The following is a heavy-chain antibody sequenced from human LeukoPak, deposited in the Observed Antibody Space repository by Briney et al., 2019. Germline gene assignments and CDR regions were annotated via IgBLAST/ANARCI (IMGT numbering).Heavy chain of an antibody. CDR1: GFSFSSYA. V-gene: IGHV3-23*01. Sequence: PGGSLRLSCAASGFSFSSYAMSWVRQAPGKGLEWVSAISGSGSTYYADSVKGRSTISRDNSKNTLYLQMNSLRAEDTAVYYCATYIGAIGYWGQGTLVTVSS. J-gene: IGHJ4*02. CDR2: ISGSGST. D-gene: IGHD1-26*01. CDR3: ATYIGAIGY.